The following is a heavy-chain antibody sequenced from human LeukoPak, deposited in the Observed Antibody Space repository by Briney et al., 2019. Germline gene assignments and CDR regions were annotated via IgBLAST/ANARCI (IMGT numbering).Heavy chain of an antibody. J-gene: IGHJ6*02. CDR2: ISGSGHKS. Sequence: GGSLRLSRAASGFTFSSYTMSWVRQAPGKGLECVSAISGSGHKSYYADSVEGRFTVSRDNSRNTLFMQMNSLRAEDTAVYYCARVSGTIQIWPQPFGDGMAVWGQGTTVTVSS. CDR1: GFTFSSYT. CDR3: ARVSGTIQIWPQPFGDGMAV. D-gene: IGHD5-18*01. V-gene: IGHV3-23*01.